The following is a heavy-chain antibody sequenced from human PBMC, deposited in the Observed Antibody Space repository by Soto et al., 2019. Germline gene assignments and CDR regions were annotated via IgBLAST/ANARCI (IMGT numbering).Heavy chain of an antibody. CDR2: IIPIFGTA. Sequence: ASVKVSVTASGGTFSSYSISWVRQAPGQGLECMGGIIPIFGTANYAQKFQGRVTITADKSTSTAYMELSSLRSEDTAVYYCARDRGYKDFWSGYYAGMDVWGQGTTVTVSS. V-gene: IGHV1-69*06. J-gene: IGHJ6*02. D-gene: IGHD3-3*01. CDR3: ARDRGYKDFWSGYYAGMDV. CDR1: GGTFSSYS.